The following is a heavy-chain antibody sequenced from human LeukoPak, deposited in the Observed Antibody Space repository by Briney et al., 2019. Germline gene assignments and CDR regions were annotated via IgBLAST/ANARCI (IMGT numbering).Heavy chain of an antibody. D-gene: IGHD4-17*01. Sequence: GGSLRLSCAASRFTFSNAWMSWVRQAPGKGLEWVGRIKSKTDGGKTDYAAPVKGRFTISRDDSKNTLYLQMNSLKTEDTAVYYCTTGGTVTFDYWGQGTLVTVSS. V-gene: IGHV3-15*01. CDR2: IKSKTDGGKT. CDR3: TTGGTVTFDY. CDR1: RFTFSNAW. J-gene: IGHJ4*02.